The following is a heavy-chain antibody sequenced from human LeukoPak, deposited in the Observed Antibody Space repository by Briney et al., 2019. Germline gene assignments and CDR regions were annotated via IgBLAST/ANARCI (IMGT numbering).Heavy chain of an antibody. D-gene: IGHD5-12*01. J-gene: IGHJ4*02. CDR1: GYTFTGYY. CDR2: INPNSGGT. V-gene: IGHV1-2*02. Sequence: ASVKVSRKASGYTFTGYYMHWVRQAPGQGLEWMGWINPNSGGTNYAQKFQGRVTMTEDTYTDTAYMELSSLRSEDTAVYYCATYSGYAAYWGQGTLVTVSP. CDR3: ATYSGYAAY.